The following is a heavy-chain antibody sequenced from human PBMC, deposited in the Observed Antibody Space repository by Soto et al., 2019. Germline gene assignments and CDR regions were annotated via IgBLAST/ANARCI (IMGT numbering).Heavy chain of an antibody. CDR1: GGSVNTAPYY. CDR3: ARDMHAGFTHYFDP. D-gene: IGHD1-26*01. CDR2: IYYSGST. Sequence: SETLSLTCTVSGGSVNTAPYYWSWIRQPPGKGLEWIGYIYYSGSTNYNPSLKSRVSISMDTSKNQVSLKLTSVTAADTAVYYCARDMHAGFTHYFDPRGQGTLVTVSS. J-gene: IGHJ5*02. V-gene: IGHV4-61*01.